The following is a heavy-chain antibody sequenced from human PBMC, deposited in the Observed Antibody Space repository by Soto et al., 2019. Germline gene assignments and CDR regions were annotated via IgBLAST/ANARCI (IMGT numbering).Heavy chain of an antibody. D-gene: IGHD1-1*01. J-gene: IGHJ4*02. CDR3: EVTTGF. CDR2: VSPENRNA. CDR1: GYTFTEYD. Sequence: ASVKVSCKTSGYTFTEYDLNWVRQAPGQGLEYMGWVSPENRNAGYAPQFRGRVSMTTDTSISTAYLELTNLTYEDTAVYYCEVTTGFWGKGTMVTVSS. V-gene: IGHV1-8*01.